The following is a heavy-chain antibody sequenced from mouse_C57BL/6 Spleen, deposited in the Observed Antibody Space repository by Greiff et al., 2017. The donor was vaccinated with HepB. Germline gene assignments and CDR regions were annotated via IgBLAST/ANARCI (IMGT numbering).Heavy chain of an antibody. Sequence: QVQLQQPGAELVRPGTSVKLSCKASGYTFTSYWMHWVKQRPGQGLEWIGVIDPSDSYTNYNQKFKGKATLTVDTSSSTAYMQLSSLTSEDSAVYYCARSLYGSSTFHYWGQGTTLTVSS. V-gene: IGHV1-59*01. CDR2: IDPSDSYT. J-gene: IGHJ2*01. D-gene: IGHD1-1*01. CDR1: GYTFTSYW. CDR3: ARSLYGSSTFHY.